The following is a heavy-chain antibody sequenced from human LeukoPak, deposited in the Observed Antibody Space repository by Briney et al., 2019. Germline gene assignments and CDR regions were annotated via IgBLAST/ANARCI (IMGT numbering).Heavy chain of an antibody. Sequence: GGSLRLSCAASGFTFSSYGMHWVRQAPGKGLEWVAVIRYDGSNKYYADSVKGRFTISRDNSKNTLYLQMNSLRAEDTAGDYWARGTPATRRSDCFVPWGQGTLVTVSS. V-gene: IGHV3-33*01. J-gene: IGHJ5*02. CDR1: GFTFSSYG. CDR3: ARGTPATRRSDCFVP. CDR2: IRYDGSNK. D-gene: IGHD2-15*01.